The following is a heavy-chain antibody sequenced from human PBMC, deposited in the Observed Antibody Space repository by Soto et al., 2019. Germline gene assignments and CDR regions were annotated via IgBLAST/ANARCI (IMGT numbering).Heavy chain of an antibody. J-gene: IGHJ4*02. CDR2: IRSRANNYAT. Sequence: EVQLVESGGGLVQPGGSLKLSCAASGFTFSDSAIHWVRQASGKGLEWVGRIRSRANNYATAYTASVRGRITISRDDSNNTASLQLNSLKTEDTAVYYCTSPYERPDYWGQGTLVTVSS. V-gene: IGHV3-73*02. CDR1: GFTFSDSA. D-gene: IGHD3-22*01. CDR3: TSPYERPDY.